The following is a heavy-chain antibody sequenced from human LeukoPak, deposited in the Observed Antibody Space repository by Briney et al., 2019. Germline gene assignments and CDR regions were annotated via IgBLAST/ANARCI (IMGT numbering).Heavy chain of an antibody. J-gene: IGHJ6*02. CDR3: AREDCSGGSCSYCYYGMDV. V-gene: IGHV3-7*01. Sequence: GGSLRLSCAASGFTFSSYWMSWVRQAPGKGLEWVANIKQDGSEKYYVDSVKGRFTISRDNAKNSLYLQMNSLRAEDTAVYYCAREDCSGGSCSYCYYGMDVWGQGTTVTVSS. D-gene: IGHD2-15*01. CDR2: IKQDGSEK. CDR1: GFTFSSYW.